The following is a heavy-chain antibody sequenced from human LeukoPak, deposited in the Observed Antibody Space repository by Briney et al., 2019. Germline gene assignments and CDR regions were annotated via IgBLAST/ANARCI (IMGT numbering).Heavy chain of an antibody. J-gene: IGHJ4*02. Sequence: GGSLRLSCAVSGFTVSSNYMSWVRQAPGKGLEWVSVIYSGGSTYYADSVKGRFTISRDNSKNTLYLQMNSLRAEDTAVYYCARDGYGGNSYFDYWGQGALVTVSS. V-gene: IGHV3-53*01. D-gene: IGHD4-23*01. CDR1: GFTVSSNY. CDR3: ARDGYGGNSYFDY. CDR2: IYSGGST.